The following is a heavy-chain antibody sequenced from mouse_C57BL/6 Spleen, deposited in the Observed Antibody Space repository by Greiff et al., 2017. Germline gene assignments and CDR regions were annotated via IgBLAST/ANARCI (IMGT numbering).Heavy chain of an antibody. CDR1: GFTFNTYA. CDR3: VRSDDYVTWFAY. V-gene: IGHV10-3*01. CDR2: IRSKSSNYAT. D-gene: IGHD2-4*01. J-gene: IGHJ3*01. Sequence: EVQGVESGGGLVQPKGSLKLSCDASGFTFNTYAMHWVRQAPGTGLEWVARIRSKSSNYATYYADSVKDRFTISRDDSQRMLYLQMNNLKTEDTAMYYCVRSDDYVTWFAYWGQGTLVTCAA.